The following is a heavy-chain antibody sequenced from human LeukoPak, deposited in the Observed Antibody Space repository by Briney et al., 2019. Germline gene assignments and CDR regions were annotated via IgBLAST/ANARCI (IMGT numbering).Heavy chain of an antibody. CDR1: GYTFTGQY. V-gene: IGHV1-2*02. Sequence: GASVKVSCEASGYTFTGQYMHWMRQAPGQGLEWMGWINPNTGGTNYAQKLQGRVTMTRDTTISTAYMELSRLTSDDTAIYYCATYPRYSSSPPFDYWGQGTLVTVSS. J-gene: IGHJ4*02. D-gene: IGHD6-6*01. CDR3: ATYPRYSSSPPFDY. CDR2: INPNTGGT.